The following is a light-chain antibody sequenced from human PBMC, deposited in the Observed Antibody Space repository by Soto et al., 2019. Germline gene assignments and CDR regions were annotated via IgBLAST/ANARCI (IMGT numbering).Light chain of an antibody. CDR1: QSVGTY. J-gene: IGKJ4*01. Sequence: GGRVTITCRASQSVGTYVSWYQQKEGKAPKLLINVASTLQSGVASTFSGSGSGTDFTLAISSLQPEDFAIYYCQQSASTPQTFGGGTKVDIK. CDR3: QQSASTPQT. CDR2: VAS. V-gene: IGKV1-39*01.